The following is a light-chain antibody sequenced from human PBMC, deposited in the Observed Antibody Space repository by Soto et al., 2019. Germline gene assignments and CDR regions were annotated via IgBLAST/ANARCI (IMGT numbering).Light chain of an antibody. CDR3: SLYTSSTFYV. Sequence: SALTQPPSVSGSPGQSVTISCTGTSSDVGYYNRVSWYQQPPGTAPKLLIYEVSNRPSGVPDRFSGSKSGNTAPLTISGLQAEDEADYYCSLYTSSTFYVFGTGTKVTVL. J-gene: IGLJ1*01. CDR2: EVS. V-gene: IGLV2-18*01. CDR1: SSDVGYYNR.